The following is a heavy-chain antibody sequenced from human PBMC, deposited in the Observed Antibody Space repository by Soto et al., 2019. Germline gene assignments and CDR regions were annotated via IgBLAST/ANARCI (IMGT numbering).Heavy chain of an antibody. D-gene: IGHD3-3*01. CDR3: ARSGVGYYYGMDV. CDR1: GCTFSSYA. CDR2: IIPIFGTA. V-gene: IGHV1-69*13. Sequence: GASVKVSCKASGCTFSSYAISWVRQAPGQVLEWMGGIIPIFGTANYAQKFQGRVTITADESTSTAYMELSSLRSEDTAVYYCARSGVGYYYGMDVWGQGTTVTVSS. J-gene: IGHJ6*02.